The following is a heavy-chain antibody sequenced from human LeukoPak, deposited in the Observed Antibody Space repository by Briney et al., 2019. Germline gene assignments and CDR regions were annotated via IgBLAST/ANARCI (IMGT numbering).Heavy chain of an antibody. J-gene: IGHJ5*02. V-gene: IGHV1-2*02. CDR1: GYTFTGYY. D-gene: IGHD1-7*01. CDR3: ARDRGWNYGARYWFDP. Sequence: ASVKVSCKASGYTFTGYYMHWVRQAPGQGLEWMGWINPNSGGTNYAQKFQGRVTMTRDTSISTAYMGLSRLRSDDTAVYYCARDRGWNYGARYWFDPWGQGTLVTVSS. CDR2: INPNSGGT.